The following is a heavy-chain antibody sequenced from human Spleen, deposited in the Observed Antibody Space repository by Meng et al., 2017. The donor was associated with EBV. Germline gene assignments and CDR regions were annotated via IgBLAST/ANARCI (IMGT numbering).Heavy chain of an antibody. V-gene: IGHV1-24*01. J-gene: IGHJ5*02. CDR2: FDPEDGET. CDR3: ASESPDRFIDP. CDR1: GYTLTELS. Sequence: QVQLVQSGAEVKKPGASVKVSCKVSGYTLTELSMHWVRQAPGKGLEWMGGFDPEDGETIYAQKFQGRVTITADLSTSTAYMELSSLTSEDTAMYFCASESPDRFIDPWGQGTLVTVSS. D-gene: IGHD3-10*01.